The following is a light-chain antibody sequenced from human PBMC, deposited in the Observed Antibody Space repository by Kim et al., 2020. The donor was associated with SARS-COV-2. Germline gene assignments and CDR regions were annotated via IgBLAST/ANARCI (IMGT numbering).Light chain of an antibody. Sequence: SYELTQPPSVSVAPGKTARITCGGNNIGSKSVHWYQQKPGQAPVLVIYYYSDRPSGIPERFSGSNSGNTATLTISRVEAGDEADYYCQVWDSSSDPVVFGGGTQLTVL. V-gene: IGLV3-21*04. CDR3: QVWDSSSDPVV. CDR1: NIGSKS. J-gene: IGLJ2*01. CDR2: YYS.